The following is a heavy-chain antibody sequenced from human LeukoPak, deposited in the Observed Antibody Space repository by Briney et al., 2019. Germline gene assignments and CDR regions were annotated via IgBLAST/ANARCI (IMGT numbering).Heavy chain of an antibody. CDR2: INPNSGGT. CDR1: GYTFTGYY. CDR3: ARGAVGSSWFDP. Sequence: GASVKVSCKASGYTFTGYYMHWVRQAPGQGLEWMGRINPNSGGTNYAQKFQGRVTMTRDTSTSTVYMELSSLRSEDTTVYYCARGAVGSSWFDPWGQGTLVTVSS. D-gene: IGHD6-13*01. V-gene: IGHV1-2*06. J-gene: IGHJ5*02.